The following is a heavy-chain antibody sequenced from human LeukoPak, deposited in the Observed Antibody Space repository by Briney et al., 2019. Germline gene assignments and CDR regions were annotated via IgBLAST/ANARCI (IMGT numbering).Heavy chain of an antibody. Sequence: SETLSLTCTVSGGSISSSSYYWGWIRQPPGKGLEWIGYIYYSGSTYYNPSLKSRVTISVDTSKNQFSLKLSSVTAADTAVYYCARDPSNDYGGKSGSWYFDLWGRGTLVTVSS. CDR1: GGSISSSSYY. CDR3: ARDPSNDYGGKSGSWYFDL. CDR2: IYYSGST. D-gene: IGHD4-23*01. V-gene: IGHV4-30-4*08. J-gene: IGHJ2*01.